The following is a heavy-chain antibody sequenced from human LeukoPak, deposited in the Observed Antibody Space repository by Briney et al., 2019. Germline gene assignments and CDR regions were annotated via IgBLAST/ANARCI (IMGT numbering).Heavy chain of an antibody. D-gene: IGHD4-17*01. Sequence: GGSLRLSCAASGFTFSSYGMHWVRQAPGKGLEWVSSITAGGGTSYADSVKGRFTTSRDNSKNTLYLQMNNLRAEDTAVYYCTKDPNGDYIGAFDFWGQGTMVTVSS. CDR2: ITAGGGT. CDR3: TKDPNGDYIGAFDF. CDR1: GFTFSSYG. V-gene: IGHV3-23*01. J-gene: IGHJ3*01.